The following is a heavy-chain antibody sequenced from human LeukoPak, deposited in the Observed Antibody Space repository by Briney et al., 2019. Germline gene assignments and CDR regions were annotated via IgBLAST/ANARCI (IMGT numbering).Heavy chain of an antibody. CDR1: GFTFSDYY. Sequence: PWGSLRLSCAASGFTFSDYYMSWIRQAPGKGLEWVSYISSSGSTIYYADSVKGRFTISRDNAKNSLYLQMNSLRAEDTAVYYCARGTTVTTLGVTGFDPRGQGTLVTVSS. CDR3: ARGTTVTTLGVTGFDP. J-gene: IGHJ5*02. V-gene: IGHV3-11*01. CDR2: ISSSGSTI. D-gene: IGHD4-4*01.